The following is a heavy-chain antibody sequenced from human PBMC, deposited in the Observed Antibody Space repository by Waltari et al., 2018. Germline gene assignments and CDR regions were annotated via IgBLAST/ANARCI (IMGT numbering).Heavy chain of an antibody. CDR1: GYSFTSYW. V-gene: IGHV5-51*03. CDR2: NYPGDSDT. Sequence: EVQLVQSGAEVKKPGESLKISCKGSGYSFTSYWIGWVRQMPGKGLEWMGINYPGDSDTSYSPSFQGQVTISADKSISTAYLQWSSLKASDTAMYYCARSSGMSLYYYYGMDVWGQGTTVTVSS. J-gene: IGHJ6*02. CDR3: ARSSGMSLYYYYGMDV. D-gene: IGHD3-22*01.